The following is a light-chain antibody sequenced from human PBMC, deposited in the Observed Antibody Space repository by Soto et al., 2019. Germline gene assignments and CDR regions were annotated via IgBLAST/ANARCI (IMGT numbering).Light chain of an antibody. CDR3: QDYSSWLEP. CDR1: QSVSRR. V-gene: IGKV1-39*02. CDR2: AAS. Sequence: RLTQYKTSLSASVGDRVTISCRASQSVSRRLSWYQQKPGKAPKLLIYAASSLQSGVPARFSGIGAGTEFTLIISSLQSEDSAINYWQDYSSWLEPFGQGTKLDIK. J-gene: IGKJ1*01.